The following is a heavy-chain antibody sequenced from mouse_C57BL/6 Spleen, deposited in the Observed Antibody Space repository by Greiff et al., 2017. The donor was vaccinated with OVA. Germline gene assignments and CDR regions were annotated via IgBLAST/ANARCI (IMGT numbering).Heavy chain of an antibody. CDR2: IYPGDGDT. J-gene: IGHJ2*01. CDR3: ARSMYSSGYDY. V-gene: IGHV1-82*01. D-gene: IGHD3-2*02. Sequence: LQESGPELVKPGASVKISCKASGYAFSSSWMNWVKQRPGKGLEWIGRIYPGDGDTNYNGKFKGKATLTADKSSSTAYMQLSSLTSEDSAVYFCARSMYSSGYDYWGQGTTLTVSS. CDR1: GYAFSSSW.